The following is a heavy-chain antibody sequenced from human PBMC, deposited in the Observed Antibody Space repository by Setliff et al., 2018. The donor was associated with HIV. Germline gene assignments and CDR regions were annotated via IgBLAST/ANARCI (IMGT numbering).Heavy chain of an antibody. CDR3: ARLPYYDILTGRGSYYYYYMDV. D-gene: IGHD3-9*01. CDR1: GYSFTSYW. Sequence: GESLKISCKGSGYSFTSYWIGWVRQMPGKGLEWMGIIYPGDSDTRYSPSFQGQVTISADKSISTAYLQWSSLKASDTAMYYCARLPYYDILTGRGSYYYYYMDVWGKGTTVTVSS. J-gene: IGHJ6*03. V-gene: IGHV5-51*01. CDR2: IYPGDSDT.